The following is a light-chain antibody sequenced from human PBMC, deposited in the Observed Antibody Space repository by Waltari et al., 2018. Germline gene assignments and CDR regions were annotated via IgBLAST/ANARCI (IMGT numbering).Light chain of an antibody. J-gene: IGLJ2*01. CDR3: AAWDDSLGVWT. Sequence: QSVMTHPPPPPLTLAQSAIISFYGRNTSIGNTCACLHQQLPGTAPKLLISANDQRPSGVPDRFSGSKSGTSASLAISGRRSEDEADYYCAAWDDSLGVWTFGGGTKLTVL. CDR2: AND. V-gene: IGLV1-47*01. CDR1: NTSIGNTC.